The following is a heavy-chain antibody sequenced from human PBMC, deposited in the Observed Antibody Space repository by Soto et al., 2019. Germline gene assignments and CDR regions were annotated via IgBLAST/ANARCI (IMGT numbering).Heavy chain of an antibody. J-gene: IGHJ4*02. CDR3: ARDLSGYYYDSSAYYNY. D-gene: IGHD3-22*01. Sequence: SVKVSCKASGGTFSTYTINWVRQAPGQGLEWMGRIIPILGIANYAQKFQGRVTITADKSTSTAYMELSSLRSEDTAVYYCARDLSGYYYDSSAYYNYWGQGTLVTASS. CDR2: IIPILGIA. V-gene: IGHV1-69*04. CDR1: GGTFSTYT.